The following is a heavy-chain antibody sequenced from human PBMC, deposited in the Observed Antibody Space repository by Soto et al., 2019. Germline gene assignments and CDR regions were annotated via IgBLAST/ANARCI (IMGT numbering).Heavy chain of an antibody. Sequence: GESLKISCKGSGYSFTGYWIGWVRQMPGKGLEWMGIIYPGDSDTRYSPSFQGQVTISADKSISTAYLQWSSLKASDTAMYYCARSIACSSTSCYTGHYNWFDPWGQGTLVTVSS. CDR1: GYSFTGYW. CDR2: IYPGDSDT. J-gene: IGHJ5*02. V-gene: IGHV5-51*01. D-gene: IGHD2-2*02. CDR3: ARSIACSSTSCYTGHYNWFDP.